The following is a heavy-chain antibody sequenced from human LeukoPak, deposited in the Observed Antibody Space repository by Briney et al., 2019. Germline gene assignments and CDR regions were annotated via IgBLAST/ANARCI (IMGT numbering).Heavy chain of an antibody. CDR1: GFTLSSYE. J-gene: IGHJ3*02. V-gene: IGHV3-48*03. CDR2: ISSSGSTI. CDR3: ARYSATYYVAFDI. Sequence: GGSLRLSCAVSGFTLSSYEVNWVRQAPRKGLEWISYISSSGSTIYYADSVKGRFTISRDSAKNSLYLQMSSLRAEDTALYYCARYSATYYVAFDIWGQGTVVTVSS. D-gene: IGHD1-26*01.